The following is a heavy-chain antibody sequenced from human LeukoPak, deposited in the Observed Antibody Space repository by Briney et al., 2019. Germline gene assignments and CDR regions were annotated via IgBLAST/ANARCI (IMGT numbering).Heavy chain of an antibody. Sequence: QSGGSLRLTCVASGFTFSSYAMSWVRETPARGLEWVSSLRGNGDAFYADSVKGRFTLSRDESRNTVYLQLNKLRVEDTAIYYCAKASWVSTADAVLWGQGTVVTVSS. CDR1: GFTFSSYA. J-gene: IGHJ4*02. CDR2: LRGNGDA. D-gene: IGHD3-16*01. CDR3: AKASWVSTADAVL. V-gene: IGHV3-23*01.